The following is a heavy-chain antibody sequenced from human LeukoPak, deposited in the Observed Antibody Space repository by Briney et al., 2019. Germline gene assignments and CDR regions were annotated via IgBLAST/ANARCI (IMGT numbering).Heavy chain of an antibody. J-gene: IGHJ4*02. CDR1: GYTFTGYY. CDR2: ISPNSGGT. CDR3: ARPRTAQQLVPKY. D-gene: IGHD6-13*01. V-gene: IGHV1-2*02. Sequence: ASVKVSCKASGYTFTGYYMHWVRQAPGQGLEWMGWISPNSGGTNYAQSFQGRVTMTRDTSISTAYMELSRLRSDDTAVYYCARPRTAQQLVPKYWGQGTLVTVSS.